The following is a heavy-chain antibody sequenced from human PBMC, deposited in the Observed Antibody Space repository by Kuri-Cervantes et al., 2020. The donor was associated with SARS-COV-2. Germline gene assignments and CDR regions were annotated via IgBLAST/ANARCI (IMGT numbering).Heavy chain of an antibody. CDR3: ARVGATLPTNGSPSDY. V-gene: IGHV4-4*07. Sequence: SETLSLTCTVSGGSISSYYWSWIRQPAGKGLEWIGRIYTSGSTNYNPSLKSRVTMSVDTSKNQFSLKLSSVTAADTAVYYCARVGATLPTNGSPSDYWGQGTLVTVSS. CDR2: IYTSGST. CDR1: GGSISSYY. J-gene: IGHJ4*02. D-gene: IGHD1-26*01.